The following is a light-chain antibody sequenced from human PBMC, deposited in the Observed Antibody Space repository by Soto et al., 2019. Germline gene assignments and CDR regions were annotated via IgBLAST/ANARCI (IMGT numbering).Light chain of an antibody. V-gene: IGLV1-47*01. CDR3: AAWDDSLSGVV. CDR2: RNS. J-gene: IGLJ2*01. Sequence: QSVLTQPPSASGTPGQRVTISCSGSSSNIGSNYVYWYQQLPGTVPQLLIYRNSERPSGVPDRFSGSKSGTSASLAISGLRSEDKADYYCAAWDDSLSGVVFGGGTKVTVL. CDR1: SSNIGSNY.